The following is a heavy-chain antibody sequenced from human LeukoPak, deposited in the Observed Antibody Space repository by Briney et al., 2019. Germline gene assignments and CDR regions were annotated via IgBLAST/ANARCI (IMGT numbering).Heavy chain of an antibody. CDR2: ISSSSSTI. Sequence: HAGGSLRLSCAASGFTFSSYSMNWVRQAPGKGLEWVSYISSSSSTIYYADSVKGRFTISRDNAKNSLYLQMNSLRAEDTAVYYCARSFMIVPKPPDYWGQGTLVTVSS. D-gene: IGHD3-22*01. J-gene: IGHJ4*02. CDR3: ARSFMIVPKPPDY. V-gene: IGHV3-48*01. CDR1: GFTFSSYS.